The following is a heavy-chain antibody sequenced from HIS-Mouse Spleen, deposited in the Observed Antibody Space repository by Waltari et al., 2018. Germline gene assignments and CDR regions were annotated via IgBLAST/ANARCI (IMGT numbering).Heavy chain of an antibody. CDR1: GGSLSSSSYY. V-gene: IGHV4-39*06. D-gene: IGHD6-13*01. CDR2: IYYSGST. CDR3: ARLAAAGTY. Sequence: RLQLQESGPGLVKPSETLSLTCTVSGGSLSSSSYYWGWIRTPPGKGLEWIGSIYYSGSTYYNPSLKSRVTISVDTSKNQFSLKLSSVTAADTAVYYCARLAAAGTYWGQGTLVTVSS. J-gene: IGHJ4*02.